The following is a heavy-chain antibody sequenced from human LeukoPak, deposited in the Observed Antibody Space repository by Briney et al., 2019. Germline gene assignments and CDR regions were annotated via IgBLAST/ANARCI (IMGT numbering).Heavy chain of an antibody. CDR2: IRYDGSNK. Sequence: QPGGSLRLSCAASGFTFSSYGMHWVRQAPGKGLEWVAFIRYDGSNKYYADSVKGRFTISRDNSKNTLYLQMNSLRAEDTAVYYCAKVGDYYDSSGYYLVDAFDIWGQGTMVTVSS. CDR1: GFTFSSYG. D-gene: IGHD3-22*01. CDR3: AKVGDYYDSSGYYLVDAFDI. J-gene: IGHJ3*02. V-gene: IGHV3-30*02.